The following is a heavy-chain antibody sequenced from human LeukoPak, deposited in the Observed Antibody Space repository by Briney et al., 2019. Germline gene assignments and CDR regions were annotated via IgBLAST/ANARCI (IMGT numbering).Heavy chain of an antibody. CDR1: GGSFSGYY. CDR2: INHSGST. V-gene: IGHV4-34*01. Sequence: PSETLSLTCAVYGGSFSGYYWSWIRQPPGKGLEWIGEINHSGSTNYNPSLKSRVTISVDTSKNQFSLKLSSVTAADTAVYYCARGEGAKAHFDYWGQGTLVTVSS. D-gene: IGHD1-26*01. J-gene: IGHJ4*02. CDR3: ARGEGAKAHFDY.